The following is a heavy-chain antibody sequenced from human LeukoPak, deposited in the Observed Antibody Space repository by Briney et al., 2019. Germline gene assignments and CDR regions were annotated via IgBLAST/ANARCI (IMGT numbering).Heavy chain of an antibody. CDR3: ARDGEYYYGSGSYPHAFDI. CDR1: GFTFSSYS. V-gene: IGHV3-21*01. CDR2: ISSSSSYI. D-gene: IGHD3-10*01. J-gene: IGHJ3*02. Sequence: GGSLRLSCAASGFTFSSYSMNWVRQAPGKGLEWVSSISSSSSYIYYADSVKGRFTISRDNAKNSLYLQMNSLRAEDTAVYYCARDGEYYYGSGSYPHAFDIWGQGTMVTVSS.